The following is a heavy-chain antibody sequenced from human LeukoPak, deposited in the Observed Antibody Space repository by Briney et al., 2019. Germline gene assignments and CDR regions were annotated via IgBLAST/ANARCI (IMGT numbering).Heavy chain of an antibody. CDR2: IRAYNGNT. D-gene: IGHD3-22*01. CDR1: GYTFTSYG. V-gene: IGHV1-18*01. J-gene: IGHJ6*03. Sequence: ASVKVSCKASGYTFTSYGISWVRQAPGQGLEWMGWIRAYNGNTNYAQKLQGRVTMTTDTSTSTAYMELRSLRSDDTAVYYCARDRGGTKYYYDSSGPLYYMDVWGKGTTVTVSS. CDR3: ARDRGGTKYYYDSSGPLYYMDV.